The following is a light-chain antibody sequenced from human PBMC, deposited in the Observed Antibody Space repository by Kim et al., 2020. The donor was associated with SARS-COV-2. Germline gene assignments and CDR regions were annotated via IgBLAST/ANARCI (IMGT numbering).Light chain of an antibody. V-gene: IGLV4-69*01. J-gene: IGLJ2*01. CDR1: SGHDFYT. CDR3: QTWDTGMI. CDR2: IDTDGSQ. Sequence: QLVLTQSPSDSASLGASVRLTCTLSSGHDFYTIAWHQQQPEKGPRFLMKIDTDGSQNKGDGIPDHFSGSRSGTECYLTISSLQSEDEADYYCQTWDTGMIFGGGTQLTVL.